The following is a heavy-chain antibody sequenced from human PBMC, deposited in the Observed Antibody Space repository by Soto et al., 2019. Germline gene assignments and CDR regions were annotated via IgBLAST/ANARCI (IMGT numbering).Heavy chain of an antibody. CDR2: IYYSGST. Sequence: SETLSLTCTASGGSISSSSYYWGWIRQPPGKGLEWIGSIYYSGSTYYNPSLKSRVTISVDTSKNQFSLKLSSVTAADTAVYYCARDYLVVPHRVIDYWGQGTLVTVS. D-gene: IGHD2-2*01. CDR1: GGSISSSSYY. CDR3: ARDYLVVPHRVIDY. J-gene: IGHJ4*02. V-gene: IGHV4-39*02.